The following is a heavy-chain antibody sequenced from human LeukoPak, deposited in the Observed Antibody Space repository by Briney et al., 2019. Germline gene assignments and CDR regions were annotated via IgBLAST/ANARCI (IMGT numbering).Heavy chain of an antibody. Sequence: GGSLRLSCAASGFTFSSYAMNWVRQAPGKGLEWVSSISSSSSYIYYADSVKGRFTISRDNAKNSLYLQMNSLRAEDTAVYYCARDLKTSYGSGSYPRDNWFDPWGQGTLVTVSS. CDR1: GFTFSSYA. CDR3: ARDLKTSYGSGSYPRDNWFDP. J-gene: IGHJ5*02. CDR2: ISSSSSYI. V-gene: IGHV3-21*01. D-gene: IGHD3-10*01.